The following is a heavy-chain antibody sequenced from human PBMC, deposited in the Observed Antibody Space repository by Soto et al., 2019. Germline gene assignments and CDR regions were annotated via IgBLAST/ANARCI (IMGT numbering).Heavy chain of an antibody. Sequence: QVQLVQSGAEVKKPGASVKVSCKASGYTFTSYGISWVRQAPGQGLEWMGWISAYNGNTNYAQKLQGRVTMTTDTSTSTAYMELRSLRADDTAVYYCARGGTSRAMVTLKGVWFDPWGQGTLVTVSS. J-gene: IGHJ5*02. CDR3: ARGGTSRAMVTLKGVWFDP. CDR2: ISAYNGNT. CDR1: GYTFTSYG. D-gene: IGHD5-18*01. V-gene: IGHV1-18*01.